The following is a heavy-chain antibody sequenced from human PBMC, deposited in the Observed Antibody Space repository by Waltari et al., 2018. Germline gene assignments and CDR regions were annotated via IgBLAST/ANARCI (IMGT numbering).Heavy chain of an antibody. CDR2: INHSGST. CDR1: GGSFSGYY. V-gene: IGHV4-34*01. D-gene: IGHD3-9*01. CDR3: AGDGIEAYYDILTGLPGYFYMDV. J-gene: IGHJ6*03. Sequence: QVQLQQWGAGLLKPSETLSLTCAVYGGSFSGYYWSWVRQPPGKGLEWIGEINHSGSTNYNPSLKSRITVSVDTSKNQFSLKLSSVTAADTAVYYCAGDGIEAYYDILTGLPGYFYMDVWGKGTTVTVSS.